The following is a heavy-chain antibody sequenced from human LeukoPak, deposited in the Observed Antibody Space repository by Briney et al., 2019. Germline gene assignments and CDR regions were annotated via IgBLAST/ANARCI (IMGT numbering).Heavy chain of an antibody. CDR1: GGSISSYF. CDR2: IYYSGST. V-gene: IGHV4-59*01. J-gene: IGHJ6*02. Sequence: SETLSLTCTVSGGSISSYFWSWIRQPPGKGLEWIGYIYYSGSTNYNPSLKSRVTISVDTSKNQFSLKLSSVTAADTAVYYCARDHYYGMDVWGQGTTVTVSS. CDR3: ARDHYYGMDV.